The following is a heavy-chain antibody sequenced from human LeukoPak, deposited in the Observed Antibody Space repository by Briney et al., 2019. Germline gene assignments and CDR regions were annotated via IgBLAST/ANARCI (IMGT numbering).Heavy chain of an antibody. Sequence: SETLSLTCTVSGGSISSYYWSWIRQPPGKGLEWIGYIYYSGSTNYNPSLKSRVTISVDTSKNQFSLKLSSVTAADTAVYYCARRAIVVVPAAHPGHYFDYWGQGTLVTVSS. J-gene: IGHJ4*02. CDR3: ARRAIVVVPAAHPGHYFDY. V-gene: IGHV4-59*01. D-gene: IGHD2-2*01. CDR1: GGSISSYY. CDR2: IYYSGST.